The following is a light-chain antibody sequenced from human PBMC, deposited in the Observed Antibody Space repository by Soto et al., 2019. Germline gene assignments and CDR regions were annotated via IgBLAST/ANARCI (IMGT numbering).Light chain of an antibody. J-gene: IGLJ2*01. CDR1: SSNIGSNT. CDR3: AAWDDSLNGLV. CDR2: SDN. Sequence: QSVLTQPPSASGTPGQRVTISCSGSSSNIGSNTVNWYQQLPGTAPKLLIYSDNQRPSGVPDRFSVSKSGTSVSLAISGLQSYDEADYYCAAWDDSLNGLVFGGGTKVTVL. V-gene: IGLV1-44*01.